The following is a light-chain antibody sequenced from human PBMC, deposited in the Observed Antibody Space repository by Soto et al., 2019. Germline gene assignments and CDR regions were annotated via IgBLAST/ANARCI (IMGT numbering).Light chain of an antibody. CDR2: AS. J-gene: IGKJ3*01. Sequence: EIVLTQSPGTLSLSPGERATLSCRASQSVSDSYLAWYQQKPGQAPRLLIYASSRATGIPDRFSGSGSGTDFTLTISRLGPEDFGVYYCQHYGTSGLFGPGTRVDIK. CDR3: QHYGTSGL. CDR1: QSVSDSY. V-gene: IGKV3-20*01.